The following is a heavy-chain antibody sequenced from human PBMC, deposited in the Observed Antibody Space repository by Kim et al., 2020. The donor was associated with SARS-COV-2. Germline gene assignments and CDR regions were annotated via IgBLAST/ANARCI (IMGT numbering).Heavy chain of an antibody. CDR2: T. J-gene: IGHJ2*01. CDR3: ARVPGNRYFDL. V-gene: IGHV4-30-2*04. Sequence: TYHNPSLKSRVTISVDTSKNQFSLKLSSVTAADTAVYFCARVPGNRYFDLWGRGTLVTVSS.